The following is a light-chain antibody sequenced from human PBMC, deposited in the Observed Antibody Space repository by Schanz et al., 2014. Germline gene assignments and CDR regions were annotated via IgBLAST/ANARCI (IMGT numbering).Light chain of an antibody. Sequence: QSVLTQPASVSGSPGQSITISCTGTSSDVYGYKYVSWYQQRPGKAPKLMIYDVTWRPSGVSNRFSGSMSGNTASLTISGLQAEDEADYYCSSYTSDSTWVFGGGTKVTVL. CDR2: DVT. CDR1: SSDVYGYKY. J-gene: IGLJ3*02. CDR3: SSYTSDSTWV. V-gene: IGLV2-14*01.